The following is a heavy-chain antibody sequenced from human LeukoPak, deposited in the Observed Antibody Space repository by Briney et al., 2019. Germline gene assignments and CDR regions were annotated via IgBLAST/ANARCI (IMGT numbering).Heavy chain of an antibody. V-gene: IGHV3-48*02. CDR2: ISSSSSAM. CDR3: ARTGSTVTMLYPFDH. CDR1: GFTFSSYS. Sequence: GGSLRLSCAASGFTFSSYSMSWVRQAPGKGLEWVSYISSSSSAMYYADSMKGRFTISRDNAKNSLYLQMNNLRDEDTAVYYCARTGSTVTMLYPFDHWGQGTLVTVSS. J-gene: IGHJ4*02. D-gene: IGHD4-17*01.